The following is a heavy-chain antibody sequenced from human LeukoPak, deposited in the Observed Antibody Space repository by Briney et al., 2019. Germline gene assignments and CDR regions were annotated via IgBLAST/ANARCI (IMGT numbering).Heavy chain of an antibody. CDR2: IIPIFGTA. CDR3: ARDAHGYCSSTSCYGSWFDP. Sequence: GASVKVSCKASGGTFSSYAISWVRQAPGQGLEWMGGIIPIFGTANYAQKFQGRVTITTDESTSTAYMELSSLRSEDTAVYYCARDAHGYCSSTSCYGSWFDPWGQGTLVTVSS. J-gene: IGHJ5*02. CDR1: GGTFSSYA. V-gene: IGHV1-69*05. D-gene: IGHD2-2*01.